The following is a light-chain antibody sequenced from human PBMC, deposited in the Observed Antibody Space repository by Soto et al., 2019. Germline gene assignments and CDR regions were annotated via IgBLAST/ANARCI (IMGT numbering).Light chain of an antibody. CDR1: NSDIGGYNY. J-gene: IGLJ3*02. CDR3: SSSAGIYHYLV. CDR2: EVN. V-gene: IGLV2-8*01. Sequence: QSVLTQPASVSGSPGQSITISCTGTNSDIGGYNYVSWYQQHPGKAPRLMIYEVNKRPSGVPDRFSGSKSGYTASLTVSGLQTEDEAFYYCSSSAGIYHYLVFGGGTKLTVL.